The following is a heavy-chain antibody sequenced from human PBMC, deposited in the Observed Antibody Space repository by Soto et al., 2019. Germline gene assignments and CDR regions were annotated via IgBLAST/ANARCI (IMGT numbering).Heavy chain of an antibody. CDR3: AKNGMDV. V-gene: IGHV3-30*18. CDR1: GFTFISYG. J-gene: IGHJ6*02. CDR2: ISYDGSNK. Sequence: GSLRLSCAASGFTFISYGMHFFRHSPFKWLEWVAVISYDGSNKYYADSVKGRFTISRDNSKNTLYLQMNSLRAEDTAVYYCAKNGMDVWGQGTTVTVSS.